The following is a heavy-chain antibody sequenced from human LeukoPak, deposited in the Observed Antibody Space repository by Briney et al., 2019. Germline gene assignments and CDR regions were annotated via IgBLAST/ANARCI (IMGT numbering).Heavy chain of an antibody. CDR1: GDSVGSSASGNS. V-gene: IGHV4-4*02. CDR3: VRDLDDGNYALAF. CDR2: IYRSGGT. D-gene: IGHD4-17*01. Sequence: SETLSLTCAVSGDSVGSSASGNSRWNWVRQPPGKTLEWIGEIYRSGGTHSNPSLRRRVTMSLDRSKNQLTLNARSVTAADTAVYYCVRDLDDGNYALAFWGQGTLVTVSS. J-gene: IGHJ4*02.